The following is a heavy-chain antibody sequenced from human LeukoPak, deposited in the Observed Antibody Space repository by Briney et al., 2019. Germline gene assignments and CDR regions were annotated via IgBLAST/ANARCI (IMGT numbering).Heavy chain of an antibody. CDR2: IKQDGTET. V-gene: IGHV3-7*01. D-gene: IGHD3-3*01. Sequence: GGSLRLSCVASGLTFNRYWMSWLRQVPGKGLEWVANIKQDGTETHYVDSVKGRFTISRDNAKSSLYLQMNSLRAVDTAVYYCARDCLGSQFWSGYYLGPDNYFDYWGQGSLVTVSS. CDR3: ARDCLGSQFWSGYYLGPDNYFDY. J-gene: IGHJ4*02. CDR1: GLTFNRYW.